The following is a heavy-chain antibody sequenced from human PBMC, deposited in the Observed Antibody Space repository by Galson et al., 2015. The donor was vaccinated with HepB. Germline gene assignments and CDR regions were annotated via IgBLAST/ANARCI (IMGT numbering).Heavy chain of an antibody. D-gene: IGHD5-18*01. CDR2: INPYNGDT. Sequence: SVKVSCKASGYTFTSYGINWVRQAPGQGLEWMGWINPYNGDTKYAQKLQGRVTMTTDTFTSTAYMDLRSLRSDDTAVYYCAREPNKGSLWMQLWSNDGFDIWGQGTMVTVSS. CDR3: AREPNKGSLWMQLWSNDGFDI. J-gene: IGHJ3*02. CDR1: GYTFTSYG. V-gene: IGHV1-18*01.